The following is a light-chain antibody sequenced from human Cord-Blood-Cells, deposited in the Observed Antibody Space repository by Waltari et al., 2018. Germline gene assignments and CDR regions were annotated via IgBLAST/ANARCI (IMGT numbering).Light chain of an antibody. CDR3: QQRSNWPRT. CDR1: QSCSSY. J-gene: IGKJ4*01. Sequence: EIVLTQSPATLSLSPGERATLSCRASQSCSSYLAWYQQKPGQAPRLLIYDASNRATGIPARFSGSGSGTDFTLTISSLEPEDFAVYYCQQRSNWPRTFGGGTKVEIK. CDR2: DAS. V-gene: IGKV3-11*01.